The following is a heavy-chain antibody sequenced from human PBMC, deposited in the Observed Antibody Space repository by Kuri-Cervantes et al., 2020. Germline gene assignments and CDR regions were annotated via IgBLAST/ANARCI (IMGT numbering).Heavy chain of an antibody. CDR1: GYTFTGYY. CDR2: INPNSGGT. J-gene: IGHJ4*02. V-gene: IGHV1-2*02. CDR3: ARGVVVTDLRGFYYFDY. D-gene: IGHD2-21*02. Sequence: GGSLRLSCKASGYTFTGYYMHWVRQAPGQGLEWMGWINPNSGGTNYAQKFQGRVTMTRDTSISTAYMELSRLRSDDTAVYYCARGVVVTDLRGFYYFDYWGQGTLVTVSS.